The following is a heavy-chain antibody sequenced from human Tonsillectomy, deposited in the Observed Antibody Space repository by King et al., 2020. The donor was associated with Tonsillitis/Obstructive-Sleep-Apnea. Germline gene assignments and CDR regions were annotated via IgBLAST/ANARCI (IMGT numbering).Heavy chain of an antibody. Sequence: QLVQSGGGLVQPGGSLKLSCAASGFSFSGSAMHWVRQASGKGLEWVGRIRSKTNNYATAYAASVKGRFTISRDDSKNTAYLQMNSLKTEDTAVYYCNSLLDDFWSGSPTDYNWFDPWGQGTLVTVSS. CDR2: IRSKTNNYAT. D-gene: IGHD3-3*01. V-gene: IGHV3-73*01. J-gene: IGHJ5*02. CDR3: NSLLDDFWSGSPTDYNWFDP. CDR1: GFSFSGSA.